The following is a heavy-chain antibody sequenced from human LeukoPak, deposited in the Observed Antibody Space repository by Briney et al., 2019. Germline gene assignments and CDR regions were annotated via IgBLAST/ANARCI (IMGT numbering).Heavy chain of an antibody. J-gene: IGHJ4*02. Sequence: PGGSLRLSCAASGFTFSSYSMNWVRQAPGKGLEWVSYISSSSSTIYYADSVKGRFTISRDNAKNSLYLQMNSLRPEDTAVYYCAKDLGTEYNIFDYWGQGTLVTVSS. CDR2: ISSSSSTI. V-gene: IGHV3-48*01. D-gene: IGHD3-9*01. CDR3: AKDLGTEYNIFDY. CDR1: GFTFSSYS.